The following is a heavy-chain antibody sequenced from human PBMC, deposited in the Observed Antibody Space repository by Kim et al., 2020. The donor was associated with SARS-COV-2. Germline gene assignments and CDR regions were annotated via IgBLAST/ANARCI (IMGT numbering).Heavy chain of an antibody. CDR3: AKGNFDWFRMDV. V-gene: IGHV3-43D*03. Sequence: GESLRLSCAASGLTFDDYAMHWVRQAPGKGLEWVPLVSWDGGSTYYADSVKGRFTISRDNSKNSLYLQMNSLRAEDTALYYCAKGNFDWFRMDVWGQGTTVIVSS. J-gene: IGHJ6*02. D-gene: IGHD3-9*01. CDR1: GLTFDDYA. CDR2: VSWDGGST.